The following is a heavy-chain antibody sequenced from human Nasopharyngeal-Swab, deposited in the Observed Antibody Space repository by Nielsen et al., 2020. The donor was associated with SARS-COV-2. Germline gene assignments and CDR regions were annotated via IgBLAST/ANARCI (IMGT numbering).Heavy chain of an antibody. Sequence: GGSLRLSCAASGFTFDDYAMHWVRQVPEKGLEWVSRISWNSGNIIYADSVRGRFTISRDNTKKILLLEMNSLRPEDTAFYYCAKDACSTNCNFEFWGQGTLVTVSS. CDR3: AKDACSTNCNFEF. CDR2: ISWNSGNI. J-gene: IGHJ4*02. CDR1: GFTFDDYA. D-gene: IGHD1-1*01. V-gene: IGHV3-9*01.